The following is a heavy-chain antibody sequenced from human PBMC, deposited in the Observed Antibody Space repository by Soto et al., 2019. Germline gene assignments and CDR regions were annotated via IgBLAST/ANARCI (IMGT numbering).Heavy chain of an antibody. J-gene: IGHJ5*02. CDR3: AKGSLLWFGEFPPRDWFDP. CDR2: ISGSGGST. V-gene: IGHV3-23*01. CDR1: GFTFSSYA. Sequence: PGGSLRLSCAASGFTFSSYAMSWVRQAPGKGLEWVSAISGSGGSTYYADSVKGRFTISRDNSKNTLYLQMNSLRAEDTAVYYCAKGSLLWFGEFPPRDWFDPWGQGTLVTVSS. D-gene: IGHD3-10*01.